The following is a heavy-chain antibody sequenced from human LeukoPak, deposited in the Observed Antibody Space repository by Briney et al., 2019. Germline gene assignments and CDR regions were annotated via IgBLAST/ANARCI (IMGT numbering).Heavy chain of an antibody. CDR2: IIPIFGTA. CDR3: AREVVAATPDAFDI. D-gene: IGHD2-15*01. Sequence: SVKVSCKASGGTFSSYAISWVRQAPGQGLEWMGGIIPIFGTANYAQKFQGRVTITADKATATAYMELSSLRSEDTAVYYCAREVVAATPDAFDIWGQGTMVTVSS. CDR1: GGTFSSYA. J-gene: IGHJ3*02. V-gene: IGHV1-69*06.